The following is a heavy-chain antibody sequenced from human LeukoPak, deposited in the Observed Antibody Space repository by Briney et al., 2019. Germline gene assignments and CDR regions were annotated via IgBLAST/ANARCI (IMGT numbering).Heavy chain of an antibody. D-gene: IGHD3-22*01. CDR1: GYTFTGYY. J-gene: IGHJ4*01. CDR3: ARPYSSGYRSGDY. Sequence: WASVKVSCKASGYTFTGYYMHWVRQAPGQGLEWMGWINPNSGGTNHAQKFQGRVTMTRDTSISTAYMGLSRLRSDDTAVYYCARPYSSGYRSGDYWGQGTLVTVSS. CDR2: INPNSGGT. V-gene: IGHV1-2*02.